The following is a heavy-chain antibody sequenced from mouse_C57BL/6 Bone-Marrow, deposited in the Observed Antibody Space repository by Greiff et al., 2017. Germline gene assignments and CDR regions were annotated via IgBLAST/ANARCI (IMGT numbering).Heavy chain of an antibody. D-gene: IGHD2-14*01. CDR1: GYTFTSYW. V-gene: IGHV1-52*01. CDR3: ARSYRAWFAY. CDR2: IDPSDSET. Sequence: VKLQQPGAELVRPGSSVKLSCKASGYTFTSYWMHWVKQRPIQGLEWIGNIDPSDSETHYNQKFKDKATLTVDKSSSTAYMQLSSLTSEDSAVYYCARSYRAWFAYWGQGTLVTVSA. J-gene: IGHJ3*01.